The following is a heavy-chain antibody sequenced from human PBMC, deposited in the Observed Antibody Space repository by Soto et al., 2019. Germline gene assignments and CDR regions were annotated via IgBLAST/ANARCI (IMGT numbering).Heavy chain of an antibody. J-gene: IGHJ5*02. D-gene: IGHD2-21*02. CDR1: GGSISSSNW. Sequence: QVQLQESGPGLVKPSGTLSLTCAVSGGSISSSNWWSWVRQSPGKGLEWIGEIYHSGGTNYNPSFKPRVTISVDKSKHQFSLQLNSVTAADTAIYYCATHVVETPKGRRGWFDPWGQGTLVTVSS. V-gene: IGHV4-4*02. CDR3: ATHVVETPKGRRGWFDP. CDR2: IYHSGGT.